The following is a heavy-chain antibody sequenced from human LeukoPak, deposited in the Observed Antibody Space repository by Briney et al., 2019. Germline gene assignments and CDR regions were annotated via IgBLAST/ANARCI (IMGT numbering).Heavy chain of an antibody. Sequence: ASVKVSCKASGYTFTSYGISWVRQAPGQGLEWMGWISAYNGNTNYAQKLQGRVTMTTDTSTSTAYMELRSLRSDDTAVYYCARAYCGGDCYYYYYYYMDVWGKGTTVTVS. CDR1: GYTFTSYG. D-gene: IGHD2-21*01. CDR3: ARAYCGGDCYYYYYYYMDV. CDR2: ISAYNGNT. J-gene: IGHJ6*03. V-gene: IGHV1-18*01.